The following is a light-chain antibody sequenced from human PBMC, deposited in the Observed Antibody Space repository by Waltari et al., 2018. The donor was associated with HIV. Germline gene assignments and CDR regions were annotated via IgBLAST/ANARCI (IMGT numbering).Light chain of an antibody. Sequence: QSVLTQPPSVSGAPGQRVTISCTGASSNPGTTYDVHWYQQLPGTAPKLLSDGNNNRPSGVPDRFAGSKSGTSASLAITGLQAEDEADYYCQSYDTSLSGRYVFGTGTKVTVL. V-gene: IGLV1-40*01. CDR2: GNN. CDR3: QSYDTSLSGRYV. CDR1: SSNPGTTYD. J-gene: IGLJ1*01.